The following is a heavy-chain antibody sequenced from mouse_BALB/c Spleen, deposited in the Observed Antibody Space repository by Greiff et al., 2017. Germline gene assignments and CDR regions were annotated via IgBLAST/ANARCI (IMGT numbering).Heavy chain of an antibody. J-gene: IGHJ4*01. CDR2: ISYSGST. CDR3: AKGLLWDAMDY. Sequence: EVKLQESGPCLVKPSQSLSLTCTVTGYSITSDYAWNWIRQFPGNKLEWMGYISYSGSTSYNPSLKSRISITRDTSKNQFFLQLNSVTTEDTATYYCAKGLLWDAMDYWGQGTSVTVSS. D-gene: IGHD2-10*01. CDR1: GYSITSDYA. V-gene: IGHV3-2*02.